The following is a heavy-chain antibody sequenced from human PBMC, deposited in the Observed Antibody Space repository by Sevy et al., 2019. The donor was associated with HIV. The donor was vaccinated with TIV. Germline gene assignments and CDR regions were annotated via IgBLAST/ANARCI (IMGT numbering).Heavy chain of an antibody. CDR1: GFTFDDYA. CDR3: VKYIVPGIAAAGYYGMDV. J-gene: IGHJ6*02. Sequence: GGSLRLSCAASGFTFDDYAMHWVRQAPGKGLEWVSLISWDGGSTYYADSVKGRFTISRDNSKNSLYLQMNSLRAEDTALYYCVKYIVPGIAAAGYYGMDVWGQGTTVTVSS. CDR2: ISWDGGST. V-gene: IGHV3-43D*04. D-gene: IGHD6-13*01.